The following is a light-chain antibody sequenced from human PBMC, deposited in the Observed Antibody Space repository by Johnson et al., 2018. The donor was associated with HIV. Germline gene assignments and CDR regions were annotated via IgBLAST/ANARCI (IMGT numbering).Light chain of an antibody. Sequence: QSVLTQPPSVSAAPGQKVTISCSGSSSNIGNNYVSWYQQLPGKAPKLLIYDNNKRPSGIPDRFSGSKSGKSATLGITGLQTGDEADYYCGTWDNSLSAYVFGTGTKVTVL. J-gene: IGLJ1*01. V-gene: IGLV1-51*01. CDR2: DNN. CDR3: GTWDNSLSAYV. CDR1: SSNIGNNY.